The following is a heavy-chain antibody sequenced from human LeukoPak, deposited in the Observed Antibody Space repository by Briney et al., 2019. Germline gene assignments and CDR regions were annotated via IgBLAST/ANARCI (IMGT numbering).Heavy chain of an antibody. V-gene: IGHV3-11*06. CDR3: ARESFSGDSSGYYGY. D-gene: IGHD3-22*01. CDR2: ISSRSSYT. CDR1: GFTFSDYY. Sequence: GGCLRLSCAASGFTFSDYYMSWIRQAPGKGLEWVSYISSRSSYTNYADSVKGRFTISRDNAKNSLYLQMNSLRAEDTAVYYCARESFSGDSSGYYGYWGQGGMVGVSS. J-gene: IGHJ4*02.